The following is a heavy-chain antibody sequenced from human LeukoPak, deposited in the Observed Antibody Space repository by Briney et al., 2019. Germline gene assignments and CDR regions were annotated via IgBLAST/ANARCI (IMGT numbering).Heavy chain of an antibody. D-gene: IGHD6-13*01. V-gene: IGHV1-2*02. CDR1: GYTFTGYY. J-gene: IGHJ4*02. CDR2: INPNSGGT. Sequence: ASVKVSCKASGYTFTGYYMHWVRQAPGQGLEWMGWINPNSGGTNYAQKFQGRVTMTRDTSISTAYMELSRLRSDDTAVYYCARSPGGQQLGPVGYYFDYWGQGTLVTVSS. CDR3: ARSPGGQQLGPVGYYFDY.